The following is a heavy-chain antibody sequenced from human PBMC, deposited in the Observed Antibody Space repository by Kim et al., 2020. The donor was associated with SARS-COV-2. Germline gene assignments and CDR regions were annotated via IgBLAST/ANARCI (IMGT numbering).Heavy chain of an antibody. V-gene: IGHV4-59*01. CDR2: GST. D-gene: IGHD3-10*01. J-gene: IGHJ4*02. CDR3: AREGTGIDY. Sequence: GSTNYNPSLKSRVTISVDTSKNQFSLKLSSVTAADTAVYYCAREGTGIDYWVQGTLVTVSS.